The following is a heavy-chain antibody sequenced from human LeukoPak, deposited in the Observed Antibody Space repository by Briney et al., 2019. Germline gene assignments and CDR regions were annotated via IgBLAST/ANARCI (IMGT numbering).Heavy chain of an antibody. Sequence: GGSLRLSCAASGFTFSSYAMSWVRQAPGKGLEWVSAISGSGGSTYYADSVKGQFTISRDNSKNTLYLQMNSLRAEDTAVYYCAKGKQLWLTMINYWGQGTLVTVSS. J-gene: IGHJ4*02. V-gene: IGHV3-23*01. CDR3: AKGKQLWLTMINY. CDR1: GFTFSSYA. D-gene: IGHD5-18*01. CDR2: ISGSGGST.